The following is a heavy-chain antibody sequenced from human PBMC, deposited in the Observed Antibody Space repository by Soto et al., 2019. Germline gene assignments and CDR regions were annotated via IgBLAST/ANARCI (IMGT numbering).Heavy chain of an antibody. CDR3: AKVSYYYDSSGYFGTEDAFDI. Sequence: GGSLRLSCAASGFTFSSYAMSWVRQAPGKGLEWVSAISGSGGSTYYADSVKGRFTISRDNSKNTLYLQMNSLRAEDTAVYYCAKVSYYYDSSGYFGTEDAFDIWGQGTMVTVSS. J-gene: IGHJ3*02. V-gene: IGHV3-23*01. CDR2: ISGSGGST. D-gene: IGHD3-22*01. CDR1: GFTFSSYA.